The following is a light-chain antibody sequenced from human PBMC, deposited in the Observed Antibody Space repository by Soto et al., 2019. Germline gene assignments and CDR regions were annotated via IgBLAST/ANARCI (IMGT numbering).Light chain of an antibody. CDR1: SSDVGGYNY. J-gene: IGLJ2*01. CDR2: DVS. Sequence: QSALTQPASVSGSPGQSITISCTGTSSDVGGYNYVSWYQQHPGKAPKLMIYDVSNRPAGVSNLFSGSKSGNTASLTISGLQAEDEADYYCSSYTSSSTVVFGGGPKVTVL. CDR3: SSYTSSSTVV. V-gene: IGLV2-14*01.